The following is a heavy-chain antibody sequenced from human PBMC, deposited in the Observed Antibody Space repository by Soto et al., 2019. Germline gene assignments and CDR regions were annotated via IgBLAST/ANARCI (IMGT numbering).Heavy chain of an antibody. V-gene: IGHV2-5*02. CDR1: GFSLSTSGVG. Sequence: QITLKESGPTLVKPTQTLTLTCTFSGFSLSTSGVGVGWIRQPPGKAREWLALIYWDDDKSYSPSLQSRLTITKDASKNQVVLTMTNMDPVDTATYYCAHRLRYYYAMWGQGTLVTVSS. D-gene: IGHD3-10*01. J-gene: IGHJ4*02. CDR2: IYWDDDK. CDR3: AHRLRYYYAM.